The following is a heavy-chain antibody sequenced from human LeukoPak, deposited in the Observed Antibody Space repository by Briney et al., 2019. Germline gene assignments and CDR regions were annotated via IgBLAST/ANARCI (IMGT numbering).Heavy chain of an antibody. Sequence: PSETLSLTCTVSGYSISSGYYWGWIRQPPGKGLEWIGSIYHSGSTYYNPSLKSRVTISVDTSKNQFSLKLSSVTAADTAVYYCARDPLWFGESQFGAFDIWGQGTMVTVSS. J-gene: IGHJ3*02. V-gene: IGHV4-38-2*02. CDR2: IYHSGST. D-gene: IGHD3-10*01. CDR3: ARDPLWFGESQFGAFDI. CDR1: GYSISSGYY.